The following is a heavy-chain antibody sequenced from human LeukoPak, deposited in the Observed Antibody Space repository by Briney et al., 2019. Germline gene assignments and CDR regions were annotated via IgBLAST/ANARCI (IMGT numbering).Heavy chain of an antibody. Sequence: SETLSLTCTASGGSISSYYWSWIRQPPGKGLEWIGYISYSGSTTYNPSLRSRVTISVDTSKNQFSLKLSSVTAADTAVYYCARDGAAAGTHYYYYYMDVWGKGTTVTISS. D-gene: IGHD6-13*01. CDR1: GGSISSYY. CDR2: ISYSGST. V-gene: IGHV4-59*12. CDR3: ARDGAAAGTHYYYYYMDV. J-gene: IGHJ6*03.